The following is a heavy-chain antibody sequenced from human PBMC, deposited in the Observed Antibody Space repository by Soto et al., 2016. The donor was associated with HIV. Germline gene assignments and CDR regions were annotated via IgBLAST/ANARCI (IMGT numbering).Heavy chain of an antibody. D-gene: IGHD2-15*01. CDR2: ISGYNGDT. J-gene: IGHJ3*02. CDR1: GYTFTGYY. CDR3: ARDPTPLTYAFDI. V-gene: IGHV1-18*04. Sequence: QVQLMQSGAEVKKPGASVKVSCKASGYTFTGYYMHWVRQAPGQGLEWMGWISGYNGDTNYAQKLQGRVTMTTDTSTSTAYMELRSLRFDDTAFYYCARDPTPLTYAFDIWGQGTMVTVSS.